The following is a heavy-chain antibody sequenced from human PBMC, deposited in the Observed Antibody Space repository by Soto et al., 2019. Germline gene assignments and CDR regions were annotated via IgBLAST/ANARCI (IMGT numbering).Heavy chain of an antibody. CDR1: GGSISGDY. Sequence: QVHLQESGPGLVKSSETLSLTCTVSGGSISGDYWSWIRQPPGKGLEWIGYIYNSETTNDNPSLKSRVTISIDTSKNQYSLKLTSLTATDTAVYYCTRGGASSKWLDPWGQGTLVTVSS. J-gene: IGHJ5*02. CDR3: TRGGASSKWLDP. CDR2: IYNSETT. V-gene: IGHV4-59*01.